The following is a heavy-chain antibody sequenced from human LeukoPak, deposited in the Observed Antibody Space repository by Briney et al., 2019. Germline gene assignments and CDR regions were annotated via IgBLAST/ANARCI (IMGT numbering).Heavy chain of an antibody. Sequence: PSQTLSLTCAVSGVAFSNYYWSWVRQSPRQGLEWIGEINHSGYTNYNPSLKSRVTMSIDTSKNQFSLLLTSVTAADAGVYYCTRAVAGHPDWGQGTLVTVPS. CDR1: GVAFSNYY. CDR2: INHSGYT. D-gene: IGHD6-19*01. V-gene: IGHV4-34*01. CDR3: TRAVAGHPD. J-gene: IGHJ4*02.